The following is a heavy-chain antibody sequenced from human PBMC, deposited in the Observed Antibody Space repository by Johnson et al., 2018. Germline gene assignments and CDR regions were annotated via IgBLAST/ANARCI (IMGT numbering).Heavy chain of an antibody. CDR2: ISYDESNK. V-gene: IGHV3-30*18. CDR3: AKDGRPPLRPAADFQH. J-gene: IGHJ1*01. D-gene: IGHD2-15*01. CDR1: GFTFSTYA. Sequence: VQLVESGGGVVQPGRSLRLSCAASGFTFSTYAMHWVRQAPGKGLEWVSVISYDESNKDYADSVKGRFTISRDNSKNTLYLERNSLRVEDTAGYYCAKDGRPPLRPAADFQHWGQGTLVTVSS.